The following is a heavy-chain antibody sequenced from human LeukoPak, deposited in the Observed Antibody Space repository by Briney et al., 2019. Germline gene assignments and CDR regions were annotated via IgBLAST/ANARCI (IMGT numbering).Heavy chain of an antibody. D-gene: IGHD6-6*01. V-gene: IGHV1-2*02. CDR2: INPNSGGT. CDR1: GYTFTGYY. J-gene: IGHJ6*03. CDR3: ARADSVPARGYHYYYMDV. Sequence: GASVKVSCKASGYTFTGYYMHWVRQAPGQGLEWMGWINPNSGGTDYAQNFQGRVTMTRDTSISTAYMELSRLRSDDTAAYYCARADSVPARGYHYYYMDVWGKGTTVTVSS.